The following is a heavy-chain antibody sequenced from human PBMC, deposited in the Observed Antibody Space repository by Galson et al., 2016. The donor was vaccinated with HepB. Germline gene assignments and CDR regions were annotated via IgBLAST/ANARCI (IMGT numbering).Heavy chain of an antibody. D-gene: IGHD1-26*01. CDR2: IDSDGITT. V-gene: IGHV3-74*01. CDR1: GFTFSSYW. Sequence: SLRLSCAASGFTFSSYWMYWVRQAPGKGLVWVSRIDSDGITTAYADSVKGRFTISRDNAKNTLYLQMNSLSAEDTAVYYCATGGGRRSKCYDMDVWGHGTMVTVSS. J-gene: IGHJ6*02. CDR3: ATGGGRRSKCYDMDV.